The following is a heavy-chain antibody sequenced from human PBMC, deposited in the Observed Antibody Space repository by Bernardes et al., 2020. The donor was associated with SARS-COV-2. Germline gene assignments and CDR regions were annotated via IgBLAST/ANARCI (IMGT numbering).Heavy chain of an antibody. V-gene: IGHV3-23*01. CDR2: LRGIGTAT. J-gene: IGHJ4*02. CDR1: GFTFSSYA. CDR3: ARSRQGYCSGGSCYWRPFDY. D-gene: IGHD2-15*01. Sequence: GWSLRLHCSASGFTFSSYAMAWVRQAPGKGLECVSVLRGIGTATYYAGSVQGRFSISRDNSKNTLYLQMNSLRAEDTAIYFCARSRQGYCSGGSCYWRPFDYWGKGTLVNVSS.